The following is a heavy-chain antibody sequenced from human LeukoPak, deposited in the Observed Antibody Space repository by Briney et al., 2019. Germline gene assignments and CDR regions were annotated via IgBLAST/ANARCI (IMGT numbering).Heavy chain of an antibody. V-gene: IGHV1-2*06. CDR1: GYTFTGYH. Sequence: ASVKVSCRASGYTFTGYHIHWVRQAPGQGLEWMGRINPNSGDTNYAQNFQGRVTMTRDTSINTAYTELSRLRSDDTAVYYCARDYRSSTSCLFDYWGQGTLVTVSS. J-gene: IGHJ4*02. CDR2: INPNSGDT. D-gene: IGHD2-2*01. CDR3: ARDYRSSTSCLFDY.